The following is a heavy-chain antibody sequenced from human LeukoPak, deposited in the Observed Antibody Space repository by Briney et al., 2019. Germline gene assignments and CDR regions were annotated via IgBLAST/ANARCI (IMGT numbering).Heavy chain of an antibody. Sequence: SETLSLTCTVSGGSISNYYWSWIRQPPGKGLEWIGYIYYSGSTNYNPSLKSRVTISVDTSKNQFSLKLSSVTAADTAVYYCARRRTVVVPARGGYYYYYMDVWGKGTTVTVSS. D-gene: IGHD2-2*01. CDR2: IYYSGST. V-gene: IGHV4-59*01. CDR3: ARRRTVVVPARGGYYYYYMDV. CDR1: GGSISNYY. J-gene: IGHJ6*03.